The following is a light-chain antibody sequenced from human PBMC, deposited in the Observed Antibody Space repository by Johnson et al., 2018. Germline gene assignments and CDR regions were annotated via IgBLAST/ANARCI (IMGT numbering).Light chain of an antibody. CDR3: GTWDSSLSAGNV. J-gene: IGLJ1*01. CDR1: SSNIRNNY. V-gene: IGLV1-51*02. CDR2: ENN. Sequence: QSVLTQPPSVSAAPGQKVTISCSGSSSNIRNNYVSWYQQLPGTAPKLLIYENNKRPSGIPDRFSGSKSGTSATLGITGLQTGDEADYYCGTWDSSLSAGNVFGTGTKGTVL.